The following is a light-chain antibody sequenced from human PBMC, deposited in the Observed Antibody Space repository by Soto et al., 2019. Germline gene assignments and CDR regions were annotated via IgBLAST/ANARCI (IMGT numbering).Light chain of an antibody. V-gene: IGKV3-15*01. CDR2: GAS. CDR3: QQYNNCHPYT. J-gene: IGKJ2*01. Sequence: EIVMTQSPATLSVSAGERATLSCRASQSVSSNLAWYQQKPGQAPRLLIYGASTRATGIPARFSGSGSGTEFTITISSLQSEDFAVYYCQQYNNCHPYTFGQGTKLEIK. CDR1: QSVSSN.